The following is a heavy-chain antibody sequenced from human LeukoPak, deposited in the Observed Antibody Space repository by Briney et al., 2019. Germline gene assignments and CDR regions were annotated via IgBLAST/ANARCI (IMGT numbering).Heavy chain of an antibody. J-gene: IGHJ5*02. Sequence: GGSLRLSCVASGFTFSAYGMHWVRQAPGKGLEYVSAINTNGGSTYYANSVKGRFTISRDNSRSTLYLQMGSLRPEDMAIYYCARDGPGYSSGWYWFDPWGQGTLVTVST. CDR2: INTNGGST. D-gene: IGHD6-13*01. CDR1: GFTFSAYG. V-gene: IGHV3-64*01. CDR3: ARDGPGYSSGWYWFDP.